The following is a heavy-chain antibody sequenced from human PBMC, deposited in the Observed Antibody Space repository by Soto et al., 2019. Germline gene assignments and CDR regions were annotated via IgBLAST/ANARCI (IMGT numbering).Heavy chain of an antibody. Sequence: QVQLVESGGGVVQPGRSLRLSCAASGFTFSSYGMHWVRQAPGKGLEWGAVIWYDGSNKYYADSVKGRFTISRDNSKNTLYLQMNSLRAEDTAVYYCASMHCSSTSCYGKGGSSSLDYWGQGTLVTVSS. CDR3: ASMHCSSTSCYGKGGSSSLDY. V-gene: IGHV3-33*01. CDR2: IWYDGSNK. J-gene: IGHJ4*02. D-gene: IGHD2-2*01. CDR1: GFTFSSYG.